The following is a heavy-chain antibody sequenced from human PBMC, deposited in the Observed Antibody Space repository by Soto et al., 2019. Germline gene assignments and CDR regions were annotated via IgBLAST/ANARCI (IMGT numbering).Heavy chain of an antibody. CDR1: GYSFRTHG. D-gene: IGHD2-15*01. Sequence: QVQLVQSGAEVKTPGASVKVSCRASGYSFRTHGISWVRQAPGQGLEWMGWISTYDDKTNFPQKFQGRITMTTDTSTSTAYMGLRGLRSDDTAVYFCARDLGYCNSSGCFRNWFDPWGQGTLVTVSS. J-gene: IGHJ5*02. V-gene: IGHV1-18*01. CDR3: ARDLGYCNSSGCFRNWFDP. CDR2: ISTYDDKT.